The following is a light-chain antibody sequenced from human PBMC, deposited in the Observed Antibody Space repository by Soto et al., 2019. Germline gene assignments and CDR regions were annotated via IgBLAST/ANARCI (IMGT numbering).Light chain of an antibody. Sequence: DIQLTQSPSLLSASIGDRVTITCRASHDISTFLAWYQQKPGKAPKLLIYEASTLQSGVPSRFSGSGSGTEFTLTISGLLLEDFAAYHCQQLYTLPFTFGQGTRL. J-gene: IGKJ5*01. CDR3: QQLYTLPFT. V-gene: IGKV1-9*01. CDR2: EAS. CDR1: HDISTF.